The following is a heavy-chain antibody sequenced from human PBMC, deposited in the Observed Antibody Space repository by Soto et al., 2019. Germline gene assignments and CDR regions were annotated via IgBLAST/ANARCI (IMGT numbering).Heavy chain of an antibody. V-gene: IGHV3-23*01. CDR1: GFTFSSYA. D-gene: IGHD3-3*01. CDR3: AKDRFLEGLGPKDY. CDR2: ISGSGGST. J-gene: IGHJ4*02. Sequence: GGSLRLSCAASGFTFSSYAMSWVRQAPGKGPEWVSAISGSGGSTYYADSVKGRFTISRDNSKNTLYLQMNSLRAEDTAVYYCAKDRFLEGLGPKDYWGQGTLVTVSS.